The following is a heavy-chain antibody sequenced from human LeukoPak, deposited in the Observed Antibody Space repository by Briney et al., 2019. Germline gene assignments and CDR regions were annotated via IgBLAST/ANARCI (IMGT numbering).Heavy chain of an antibody. D-gene: IGHD2-2*01. CDR1: GFSFSDDW. J-gene: IGHJ4*02. CDR2: INQDGSKK. Sequence: GGSLRLSCAASGFSFSDDWMCWVRQAPGKGLQWVANINQDGSKKYYADSLKGRFTISRDNAKDSLYLQMSSLRAEDTAVYYCARDHAYRADYWGQGTLVAVSS. CDR3: ARDHAYRADY. V-gene: IGHV3-7*01.